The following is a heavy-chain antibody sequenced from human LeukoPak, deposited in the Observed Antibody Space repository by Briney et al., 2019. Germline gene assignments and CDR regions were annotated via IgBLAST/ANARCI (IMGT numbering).Heavy chain of an antibody. V-gene: IGHV3-48*01. CDR3: AGDHNYAFDN. Sequence: PGGSLRLSCTAFGFPFIEYSMNWVRQAPGKGLEWISYIGIDSGNTKYADSVRGRFTISTNKAKNSLYLQMNSLRVEDTAVYYYAGDHNYAFDNWGQGTLVSVAS. CDR1: GFPFIEYS. D-gene: IGHD1-1*01. J-gene: IGHJ4*02. CDR2: IGIDSGNT.